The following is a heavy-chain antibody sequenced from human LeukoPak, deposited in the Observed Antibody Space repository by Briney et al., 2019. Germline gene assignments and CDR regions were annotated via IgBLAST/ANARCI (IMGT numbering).Heavy chain of an antibody. D-gene: IGHD4-11*01. CDR1: GITFSSFA. CDR3: ASQRTTVGGY. J-gene: IGHJ4*02. CDR2: ITSSVGDT. Sequence: GGSLRLSCTASGITFSSFAMNWVRQAPGKGLEWVSSITSSVGDTFYADSVKGRFTIFRDNSKNTLYLQMNSLRVEDTAVYYCASQRTTVGGYWGQGTLVTVSS. V-gene: IGHV3-23*01.